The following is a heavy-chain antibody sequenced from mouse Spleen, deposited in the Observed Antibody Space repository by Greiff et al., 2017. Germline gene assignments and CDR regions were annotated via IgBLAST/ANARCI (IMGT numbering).Heavy chain of an antibody. CDR1: GYTFTSYW. CDR2: IDPSDSYT. V-gene: IGHV1-69*01. D-gene: IGHD6-2*01. CDR3: ARGEGSLDY. J-gene: IGHJ2*01. Sequence: VQLQQPGAELVMPGASVKLSCKASGYTFTSYWMHWVKQRPGQGLEWIGEIDPSDSYTNYNQKFKGKATLTVDKSSSTAYMQLSSLTSEDSAVYYCARGEGSLDYWGQGTTLTVSS.